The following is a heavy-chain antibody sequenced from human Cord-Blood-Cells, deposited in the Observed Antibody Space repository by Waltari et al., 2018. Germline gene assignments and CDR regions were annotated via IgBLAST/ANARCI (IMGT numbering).Heavy chain of an antibody. CDR2: INHSGST. J-gene: IGHJ5*02. Sequence: QWGAGLLKPSETLSLTCAVYGGSFSGYYWSWIRQPPGKGLEWIGEINHSGSTNYNPSLKSRVTISVDTSKNQFSLKLSSVTAADTAVYYCAGSGYSSSWYDTWGQGTLVTVSS. V-gene: IGHV4-34*01. CDR3: AGSGYSSSWYDT. CDR1: GGSFSGYY. D-gene: IGHD6-13*01.